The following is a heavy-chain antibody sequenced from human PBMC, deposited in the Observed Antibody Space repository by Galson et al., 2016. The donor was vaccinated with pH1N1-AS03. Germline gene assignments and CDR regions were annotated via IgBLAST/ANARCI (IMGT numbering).Heavy chain of an antibody. CDR1: GYTSTTYG. CDR3: VRESEISGVVFFNY. J-gene: IGHJ4*02. D-gene: IGHD3-3*01. Sequence: SVKASCKASGYTSTTYGISWVRQAPGQGLEWMGWISAYYGDTHFAHKFQERVTLTRDTSTATAYMELRNLRSDDTAVYYCVRESEISGVVFFNYWGQGTL. V-gene: IGHV1-18*01. CDR2: ISAYYGDT.